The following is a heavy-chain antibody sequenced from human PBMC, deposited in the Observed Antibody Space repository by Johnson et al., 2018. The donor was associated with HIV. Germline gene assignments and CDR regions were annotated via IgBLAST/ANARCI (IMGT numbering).Heavy chain of an antibody. CDR2: IFSAGDT. D-gene: IGHD4-17*01. CDR1: RITVGSNY. J-gene: IGHJ3*02. CDR3: ARRTVTALFDI. V-gene: IGHV3-66*04. Sequence: VESGGGLVQSGGSLRLSCEASRITVGSNYMSWVRRAPGKGLEWVSVIFSAGDTYYADSVKGRFTISRDNAKNSLILQMNSLRDEDTAVYYCARRTVTALFDIWGQGTLVTVSS.